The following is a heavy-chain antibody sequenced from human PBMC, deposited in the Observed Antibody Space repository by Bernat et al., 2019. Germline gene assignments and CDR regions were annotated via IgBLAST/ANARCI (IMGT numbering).Heavy chain of an antibody. D-gene: IGHD3-9*01. CDR1: GGSISSGGYY. V-gene: IGHV4-31*03. CDR2: IYYSGST. CDR3: AETRVRYFDWLLPNYYYYYYMDV. J-gene: IGHJ6*03. Sequence: QVQLQESGPGLVKPSQTLSLTCTVSGGSISSGGYYWSWIRQHPGKGLEWIGYIYYSGSTYYNPSLKSRVTISVDTSKNQFSLKLSSVTAADTAVYYCAETRVRYFDWLLPNYYYYYYMDVWGKGTTVTVSS.